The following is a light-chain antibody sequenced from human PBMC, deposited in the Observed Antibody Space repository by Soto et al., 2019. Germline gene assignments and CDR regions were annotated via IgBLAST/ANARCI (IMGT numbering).Light chain of an antibody. Sequence: QSVLTQPPSASGSPGQSVTISCTGTSSDVGGYNSVSWYQQHPGKAPKLIISEVSKRPSGVPDRFSGSKSGNTASLTVSGLQAGDEADYYCSSHGGSNNAFVFGTGTKAPS. J-gene: IGLJ1*01. CDR3: SSHGGSNNAFV. CDR2: EVS. CDR1: SSDVGGYNS. V-gene: IGLV2-8*01.